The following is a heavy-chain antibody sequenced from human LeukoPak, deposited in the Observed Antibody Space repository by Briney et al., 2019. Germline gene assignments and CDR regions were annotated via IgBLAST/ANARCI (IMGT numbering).Heavy chain of an antibody. CDR1: GGTFSSYA. V-gene: IGHV1-69*13. CDR2: IIPIFGTA. CDR3: ARIWLVRGYTYFDQ. D-gene: IGHD6-19*01. J-gene: IGHJ4*02. Sequence: GASVKVSCKASGGTFSSYAISWVRQAPGQGLEWMGGIIPIFGTANYAQKFQGRVTITADESTSTAYMELSSLRSDDTAVYYCARIWLVRGYTYFDQWGQGTLVTVSS.